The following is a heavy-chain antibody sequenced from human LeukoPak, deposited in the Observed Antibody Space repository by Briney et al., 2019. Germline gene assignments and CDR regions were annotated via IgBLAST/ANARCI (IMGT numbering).Heavy chain of an antibody. CDR2: IIPIFGTA. J-gene: IGHJ6*04. CDR1: GGTFSSYA. D-gene: IGHD3-10*01. Sequence: ASVKVSCKASGGTFSSYAISWVRQAPGQGLEWMGGIIPIFGTANYAQKFQGRVTITADESTSTAYMELSSLRSEDTAVYYCARGRYYGSGFNGEYGMDVWGKGTTVTVSS. CDR3: ARGRYYGSGFNGEYGMDV. V-gene: IGHV1-69*13.